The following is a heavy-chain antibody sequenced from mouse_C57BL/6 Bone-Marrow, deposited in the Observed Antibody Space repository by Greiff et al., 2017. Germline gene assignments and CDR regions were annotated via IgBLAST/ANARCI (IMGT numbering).Heavy chain of an antibody. J-gene: IGHJ4*01. V-gene: IGHV1-5*01. CDR2: IYPGNSDT. Sequence: EVHLQQSGTVLARPGASVKMSCKTSGYTFTSYWMHWVTQRPGQGLEWIGAIYPGNSDTSYNQKFKGKAKLPAVSSASTAYMELSSLTNEDSAVYYCTHYDGYYFYATDYWGQGTSVTVSS. D-gene: IGHD2-3*01. CDR3: THYDGYYFYATDY. CDR1: GYTFTSYW.